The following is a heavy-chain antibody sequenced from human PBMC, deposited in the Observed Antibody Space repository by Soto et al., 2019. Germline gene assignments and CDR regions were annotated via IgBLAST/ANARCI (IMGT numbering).Heavy chain of an antibody. Sequence: GASVKVSCKASGYTFTNYYMHWVRQAPGQGREWMGIINPSGGSTSYAQKFQGRVTMTRDTSTSTVYMELSSLRSEDTAVYYCARESSHWGDYYYCYGRDVWGQGXTVTVSS. D-gene: IGHD3-16*01. CDR1: GYTFTNYY. J-gene: IGHJ6*02. V-gene: IGHV1-46*01. CDR3: ARESSHWGDYYYCYGRDV. CDR2: INPSGGST.